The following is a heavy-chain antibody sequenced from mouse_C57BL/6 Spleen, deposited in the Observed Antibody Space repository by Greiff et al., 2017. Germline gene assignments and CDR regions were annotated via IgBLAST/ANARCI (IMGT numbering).Heavy chain of an antibody. CDR3: AREGGDYYGSGWFAY. V-gene: IGHV14-2*01. CDR1: GFNIKDYY. D-gene: IGHD1-1*01. CDR2: IDPEDGET. Sequence: EVKLQQSGAELVKPGASVKLSCTASGFNIKDYYMHWVKQRTEQGLEWIGRIDPEDGETKYAPKFQGKATITADTSSNTAYLQLSSLTSEDTAVYYCAREGGDYYGSGWFAYWGQGTLVTVSA. J-gene: IGHJ3*01.